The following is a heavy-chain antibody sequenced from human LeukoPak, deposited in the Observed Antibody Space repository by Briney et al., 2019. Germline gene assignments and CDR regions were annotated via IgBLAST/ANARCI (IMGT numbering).Heavy chain of an antibody. CDR1: GYTFTGYY. CDR2: SNPNSGGT. V-gene: IGHV1-2*02. CDR3: ARDPYGGYDYGFDY. J-gene: IGHJ4*02. Sequence: ASVKVSCKASGYTFTGYYMHWVRQAPGQGLEWMGWSNPNSGGTNYAQKFQGRVTMTRDTSISTPYMELSRLRSDDTAVYYCARDPYGGYDYGFDYWGQGTPVTVSS. D-gene: IGHD5-12*01.